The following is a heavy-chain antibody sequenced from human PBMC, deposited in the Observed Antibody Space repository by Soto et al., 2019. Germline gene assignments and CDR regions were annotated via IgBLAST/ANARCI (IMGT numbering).Heavy chain of an antibody. CDR1: GVSISSSSYY. J-gene: IGHJ4*02. CDR2: IYFSGST. Sequence: ETLSLTCTVSGVSISSSSYYWGWIRQTPGKGLEWIGTIYFSGSTYYNPSLKSRVTISVDRSKNQFSLNLTSVTAANTAVYYCARHGSYWGPGTLVTVSS. CDR3: ARHGSY. V-gene: IGHV4-39*01.